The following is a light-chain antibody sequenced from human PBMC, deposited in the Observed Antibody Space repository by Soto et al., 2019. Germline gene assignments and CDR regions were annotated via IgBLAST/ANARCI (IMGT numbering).Light chain of an antibody. CDR2: DAS. CDR1: QSVSSY. J-gene: IGKJ3*01. V-gene: IGKV3-11*01. CDR3: QQRGSWPAT. Sequence: PGERATLSCRASQSVSSYLAWYQQKPGQAPRLLIYDASNRATGIPARFSGSGSGTDFTLTISSLEAEDSAVYYCQQRGSWPATFGPGTKVDIK.